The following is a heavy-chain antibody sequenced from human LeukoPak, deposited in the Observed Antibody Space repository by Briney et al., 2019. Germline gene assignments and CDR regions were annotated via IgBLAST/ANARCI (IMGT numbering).Heavy chain of an antibody. CDR1: GFTFADYG. J-gene: IGHJ4*02. V-gene: IGHV3-20*04. D-gene: IGHD3-22*01. CDR2: ITGNGGSV. CDR3: ARDHVGSGYYYFDS. Sequence: GXSLRLSCAASGFTFADYGMSWVRQAPGKGLEWVSGITGNGGSVVYADAMKGGFTVSRDNAKNSLYLQMNSLRDEDTALYYCARDHVGSGYYYFDSWGQGTLVTVSS.